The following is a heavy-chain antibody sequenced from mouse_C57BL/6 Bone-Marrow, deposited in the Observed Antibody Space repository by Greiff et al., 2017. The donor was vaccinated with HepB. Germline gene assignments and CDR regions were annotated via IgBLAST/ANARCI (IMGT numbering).Heavy chain of an antibody. CDR1: GFSLTSYG. V-gene: IGHV2-2*01. J-gene: IGHJ4*01. Sequence: QVQLKESGPGLVQPSQSLSITCTVSGFSLTSYGVHWVRQSPGKGLEWLGVIWSGGSTDYNAAFISRLSISKDNSKSQVFFKMKSLQADDTAIYYCARDGYYGDYYYAMDYWGQGTSVTVSA. CDR2: IWSGGST. CDR3: ARDGYYGDYYYAMDY. D-gene: IGHD2-3*01.